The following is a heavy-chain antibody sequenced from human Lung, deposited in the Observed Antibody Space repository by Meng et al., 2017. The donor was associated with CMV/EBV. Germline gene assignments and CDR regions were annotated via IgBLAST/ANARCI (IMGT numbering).Heavy chain of an antibody. V-gene: IGHV1-2*02. Sequence: SVXVSXXASGYTFNGYNMHWVRQAPGQGLEWMGWINPTSGGTNYAQRFQGRVTLTIDTSISTAYMELSRLKSDDTAVYFCARLFHTILGTGYYYGMDVWGQGTXVTVAS. CDR1: GYTFNGYN. D-gene: IGHD3/OR15-3a*01. J-gene: IGHJ6*02. CDR3: ARLFHTILGTGYYYGMDV. CDR2: INPTSGGT.